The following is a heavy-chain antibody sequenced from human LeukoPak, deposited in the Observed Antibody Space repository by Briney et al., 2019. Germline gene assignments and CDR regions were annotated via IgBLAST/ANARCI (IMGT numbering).Heavy chain of an antibody. CDR2: IWYDGSNK. CDR3: AKTSSPYQTTDASDN. V-gene: IGHV3-33*06. Sequence: GGSLRLSCAASGFTFSSYGMHWVRQAPGKGLEWVAVIWYDGSNKYYADSVKGRFTISRDNSKNTLYLQMNSLRAEDTAVYYCAKTSSPYQTTDASDNLGQGTMVTVSS. CDR1: GFTFSSYG. D-gene: IGHD2-2*01. J-gene: IGHJ3*02.